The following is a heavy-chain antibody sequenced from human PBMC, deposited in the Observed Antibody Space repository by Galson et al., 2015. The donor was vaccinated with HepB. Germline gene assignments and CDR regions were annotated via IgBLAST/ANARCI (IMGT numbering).Heavy chain of an antibody. CDR2: IKQDGSEK. Sequence: SLRLSCAASGFTISGYWMNWVRQAPGKGLEWVGNIKQDGSEKYYADSVKGRFTISRDNAKNSLALQMNSLRAEDTAVYYCAKDPYIVATIPYFDYWGQGTLVTVSS. D-gene: IGHD5-12*01. CDR1: GFTISGYW. V-gene: IGHV3-7*03. J-gene: IGHJ4*02. CDR3: AKDPYIVATIPYFDY.